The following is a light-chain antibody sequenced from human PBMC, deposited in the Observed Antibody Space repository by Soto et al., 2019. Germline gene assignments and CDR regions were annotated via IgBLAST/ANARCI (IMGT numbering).Light chain of an antibody. V-gene: IGKV3-11*01. Sequence: IVLTQSPATLSLSPGERATLSCRASQSLGTYLVWYQQKPGQAPRLLIYDASKRATGIPARFSGSGSGTDFTLTISSLEPEDFAVYYCPQRSDWPRAFGQGTKVEIK. CDR2: DAS. J-gene: IGKJ1*01. CDR3: PQRSDWPRA. CDR1: QSLGTY.